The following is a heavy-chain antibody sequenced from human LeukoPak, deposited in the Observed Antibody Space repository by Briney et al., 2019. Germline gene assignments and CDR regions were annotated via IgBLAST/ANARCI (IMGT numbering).Heavy chain of an antibody. V-gene: IGHV4-59*01. Sequence: SETLSLTCTVSGGSISSYYWSWIPQPPGKGLEWIGYIYYSGSTNYNPSLKSRVTISVDTSKNQFSLKLSSVTAADTAVYYCAGMVRGTVSYYYGMDVWGQGTTVTVSS. CDR1: GGSISSYY. CDR3: AGMVRGTVSYYYGMDV. D-gene: IGHD3-10*01. CDR2: IYYSGST. J-gene: IGHJ6*02.